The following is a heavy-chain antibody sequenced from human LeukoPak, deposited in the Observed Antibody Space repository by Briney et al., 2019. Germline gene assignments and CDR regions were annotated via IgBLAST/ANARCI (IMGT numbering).Heavy chain of an antibody. V-gene: IGHV4-59*01. D-gene: IGHD3-16*02. CDR2: TYYSGST. CDR1: GGSISSYY. J-gene: IGHJ4*02. Sequence: SETLSLTCTVSGGSISSYYWSWIRQPPGKGLEWIGYTYYSGSTNYNPSLKSRVTISVDTSKNQFSLKLSSVTAADTAVYYCAGHSYDYVWGSYQYYFDYWGQGTLVTVSS. CDR3: AGHSYDYVWGSYQYYFDY.